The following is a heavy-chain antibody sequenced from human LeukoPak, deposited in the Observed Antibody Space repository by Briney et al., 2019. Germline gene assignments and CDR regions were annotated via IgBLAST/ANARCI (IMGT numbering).Heavy chain of an antibody. J-gene: IGHJ4*02. D-gene: IGHD3-10*01. V-gene: IGHV3-48*01. Sequence: PGGSLRLSCAASGFTFSSYSMNWVRQAPGKGLEWVSYISSSSSTIYYADSVKGRFTISRDNSKNTLYLQMNSLRAEDTAVYYCARDHIRGVSVWGQGTLVTVSS. CDR2: ISSSSSTI. CDR3: ARDHIRGVSV. CDR1: GFTFSSYS.